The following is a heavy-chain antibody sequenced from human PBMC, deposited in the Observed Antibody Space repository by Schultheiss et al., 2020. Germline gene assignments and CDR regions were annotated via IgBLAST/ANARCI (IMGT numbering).Heavy chain of an antibody. J-gene: IGHJ4*02. CDR1: GGSISSYY. Sequence: SETLSLTCTVSGGSISSYYWSWIRQPPGKGLEWIGYIYYSGSTNYNPSLKSRVTISVDTSKHQFSLNLSSVTAADTAVYYCARQSDSSGPDFDYWGQGTLVTVSS. V-gene: IGHV4-59*08. CDR3: ARQSDSSGPDFDY. D-gene: IGHD3-22*01. CDR2: IYYSGST.